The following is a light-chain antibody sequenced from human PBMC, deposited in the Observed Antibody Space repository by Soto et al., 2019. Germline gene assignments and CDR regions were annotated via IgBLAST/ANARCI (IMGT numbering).Light chain of an antibody. CDR3: VQGTHWPRA. CDR1: QSLVHSDGNTY. CDR2: KVS. J-gene: IGKJ1*01. V-gene: IGKV2-30*02. Sequence: DIVLTQSPLSLPVTLGQPAAISCRSSQSLVHSDGNTYLNWLQQRPGQSPRRLIYKVSNRDSGVPDRFSGSGSGTDFTLTISRVEAEDIGVYYCVQGTHWPRAFGQGTKGDIK.